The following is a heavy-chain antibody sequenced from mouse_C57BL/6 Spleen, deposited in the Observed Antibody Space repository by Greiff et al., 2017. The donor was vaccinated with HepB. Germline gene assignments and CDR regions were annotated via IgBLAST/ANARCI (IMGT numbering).Heavy chain of an antibody. CDR1: GYSITSGYY. D-gene: IGHD2-3*01. Sequence: EVKLQESGPGLVKPSQSLSLTCSVTGYSITSGYYWNWIRQFPGNKLEWMGYISYDGSNNYNPSLKNRISITRDTSKNQFFLKLNSVTTEDTATYYCARVVDGYYVPLWYFDVWGTGTTVTVSS. CDR3: ARVVDGYYVPLWYFDV. V-gene: IGHV3-6*01. J-gene: IGHJ1*03. CDR2: ISYDGSN.